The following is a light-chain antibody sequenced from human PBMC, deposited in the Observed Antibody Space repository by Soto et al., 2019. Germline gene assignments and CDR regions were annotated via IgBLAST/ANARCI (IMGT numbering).Light chain of an antibody. V-gene: IGLV1-44*01. CDR3: AAWDDSLNGSYV. CDR1: SSNTGSNT. J-gene: IGLJ1*01. CDR2: SNN. Sequence: QSVLTQPPSASGTPGQRATIFCSGSSSNTGSNTVNWYQQLPGTAPKLLIYSNNQRPSGVPDRFSGSKSGTSASLAISGLQSEDEADYYCAAWDDSLNGSYVFGTGTKVTVL.